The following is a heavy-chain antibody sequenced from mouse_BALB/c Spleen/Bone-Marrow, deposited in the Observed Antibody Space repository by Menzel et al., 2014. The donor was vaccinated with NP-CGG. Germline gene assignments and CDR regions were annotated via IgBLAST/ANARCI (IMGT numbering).Heavy chain of an antibody. Sequence: EVKLVESGGGLVQPGGSLKLSCAASGFDFXRYWMSWVRQAPGKGLEWIGEINPDSNTINYTPSLKDKFIISRDNAKNTLYLQMSKVRSEDTALYYCSRLGYYGGFAYWGQGTLVTVSA. V-gene: IGHV4-1*02. CDR2: INPDSNTI. CDR1: GFDFXRYW. D-gene: IGHD2-3*01. J-gene: IGHJ3*01. CDR3: SRLGYYGGFAY.